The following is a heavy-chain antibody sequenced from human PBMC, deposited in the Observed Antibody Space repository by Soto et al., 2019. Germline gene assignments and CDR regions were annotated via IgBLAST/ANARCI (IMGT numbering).Heavy chain of an antibody. V-gene: IGHV3-11*01. CDR2: ISSSGSST. CDR3: AKNGYEYSTSSPWFDP. D-gene: IGHD6-6*01. Sequence: GGSLRLSCAASGFTFGDYYMSWIRQAPGKGLEWVSYISSSGSSTYYVDSVRGRFTISRDNAKNSLYLQMNSLRAEDTAIYYCAKNGYEYSTSSPWFDPWGQGTLVTVSS. CDR1: GFTFGDYY. J-gene: IGHJ5*02.